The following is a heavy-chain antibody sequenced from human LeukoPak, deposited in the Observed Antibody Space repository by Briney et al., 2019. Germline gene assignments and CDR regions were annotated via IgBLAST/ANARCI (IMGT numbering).Heavy chain of an antibody. D-gene: IGHD1-26*01. Sequence: ASVKVSCKASGYTFTNHGINWVRQARGQGLEWMGWISAYNGVTKSAQKLQGRVTMTTDTSTSTAYMELRNLRSDDTAVYYCARWDRGRNSELDYWGQGILVTVSS. J-gene: IGHJ4*02. CDR2: ISAYNGVT. V-gene: IGHV1-18*01. CDR1: GYTFTNHG. CDR3: ARWDRGRNSELDY.